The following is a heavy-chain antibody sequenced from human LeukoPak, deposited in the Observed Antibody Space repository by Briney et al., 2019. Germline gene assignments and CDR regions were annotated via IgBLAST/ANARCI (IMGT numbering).Heavy chain of an antibody. D-gene: IGHD5-18*01. V-gene: IGHV3-11*06. CDR1: GFTFSDYY. J-gene: IGHJ4*02. CDR3: ARGSRRGYSYGYEVLDY. CDR2: ISSSSSYT. Sequence: KTGGSLRLSCAASGFTFSDYYMSWIRQAPGKGLEWVSYISSSSSYTNHADSVKGRFTISRDNAKNSLYLQMNSLRAEDTAVYYCARGSRRGYSYGYEVLDYWGQGTLVTVSS.